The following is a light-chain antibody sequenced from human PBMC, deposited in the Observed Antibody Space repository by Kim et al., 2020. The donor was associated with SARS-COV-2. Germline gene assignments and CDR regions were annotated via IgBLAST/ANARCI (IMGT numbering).Light chain of an antibody. CDR2: EVS. Sequence: QSALTQPASVSGSPGQSITISCTGTSSDVGTYNLVSWFQQHPGKAPKLMIYEVSKRPSGVSNRFSGSKSGNTASLTISGLQAEDEADYYCCSSAPSSTFVFGGGTQLTVL. V-gene: IGLV2-23*02. CDR1: SSDVGTYNL. CDR3: CSSAPSSTFV. J-gene: IGLJ2*01.